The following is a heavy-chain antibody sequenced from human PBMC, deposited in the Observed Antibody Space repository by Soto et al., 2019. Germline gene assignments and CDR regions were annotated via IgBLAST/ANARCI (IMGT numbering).Heavy chain of an antibody. CDR3: ARAFSTIGPAATDY. J-gene: IGHJ4*02. V-gene: IGHV3-30-3*01. Sequence: QVQLVESGGGVVQPGRSLRLSFAASGFTFSSYAMHWVRQAPGKGLEWVAVISYDGSNKYYADSVKGRFTISRDNSKNTLYLQMNSLRAEDTAVYYCARAFSTIGPAATDYWGQGTLVTVSS. CDR2: ISYDGSNK. D-gene: IGHD2-2*01. CDR1: GFTFSSYA.